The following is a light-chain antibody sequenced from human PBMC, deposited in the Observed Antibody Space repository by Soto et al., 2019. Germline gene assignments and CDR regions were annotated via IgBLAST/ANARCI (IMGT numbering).Light chain of an antibody. CDR2: DAS. CDR3: QRRSNWYT. CDR1: QSVGRY. V-gene: IGKV3-11*01. Sequence: EIVLTQSPATLSLSPGERATLSCRASQSVGRYLAWYQHKPGLAPRLLIYDASNRATGIPVRFSGSGSGTDFTLTISSLEPEDSAIYYCQRRSNWYTFGGGTRVEIK. J-gene: IGKJ4*01.